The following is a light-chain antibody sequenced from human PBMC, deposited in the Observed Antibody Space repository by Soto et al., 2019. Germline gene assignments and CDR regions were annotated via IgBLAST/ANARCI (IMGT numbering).Light chain of an antibody. J-gene: IGKJ1*01. CDR3: QQYNSYWT. CDR2: KAS. Sequence: DIHMTQSPSSLSASVGDRFTITCRASQSISSWLAWYQQKPGKAPKLLIYKASSLESGVPSTLSGSGSGTEFTLTISSLQPDDFATYYCQQYNSYWTFGQGTKVDIK. V-gene: IGKV1-5*03. CDR1: QSISSW.